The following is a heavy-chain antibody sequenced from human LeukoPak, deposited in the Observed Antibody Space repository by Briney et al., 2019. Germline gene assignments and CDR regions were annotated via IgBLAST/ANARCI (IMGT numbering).Heavy chain of an antibody. V-gene: IGHV4-59*01. D-gene: IGHD4-23*01. J-gene: IGHJ4*02. CDR1: GGSISGYY. Sequence: SETLSLTCTVSGGSISGYYWSWIRQSPGKGLEWIGYIYCSGSTNYNPSLKSRATISVGTSKNQFSLKLSSVTAADTTVYYCARSDYGGNSGFDYWGQGILVTVSS. CDR3: ARSDYGGNSGFDY. CDR2: IYCSGST.